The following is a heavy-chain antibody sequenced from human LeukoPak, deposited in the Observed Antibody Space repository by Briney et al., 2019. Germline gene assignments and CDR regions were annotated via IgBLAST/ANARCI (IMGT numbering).Heavy chain of an antibody. Sequence: GGSLRLSCAASGFTVSSNYMSWVRQAPGKGLEWVSVIYSGGSTYYADSVKGRFTTSRDNSKNTLYLQMNSLRAEDTAVYYCASNVDTAMVGGDYYFDYWGQGTLVTVSS. CDR1: GFTVSSNY. J-gene: IGHJ4*02. CDR3: ASNVDTAMVGGDYYFDY. CDR2: IYSGGST. V-gene: IGHV3-66*01. D-gene: IGHD5-18*01.